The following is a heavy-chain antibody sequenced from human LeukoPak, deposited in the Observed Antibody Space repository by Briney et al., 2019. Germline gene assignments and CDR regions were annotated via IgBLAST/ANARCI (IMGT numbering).Heavy chain of an antibody. J-gene: IGHJ6*02. CDR1: GGSISSYY. Sequence: SETLSLTCTVSGGSISSYYWSWIRQPPGKGLEWIGYIYYSGSTNYNPSLKSRVTISVDTSKNQFSLKLSSVTAADTAVYYCARDQAYCGGDCYLPGNYYYGMDVWGQGTTVTVSS. CDR3: ARDQAYCGGDCYLPGNYYYGMDV. CDR2: IYYSGST. V-gene: IGHV4-59*01. D-gene: IGHD2-21*02.